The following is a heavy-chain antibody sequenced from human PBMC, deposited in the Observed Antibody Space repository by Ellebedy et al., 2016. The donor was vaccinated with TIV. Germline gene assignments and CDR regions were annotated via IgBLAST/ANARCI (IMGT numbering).Heavy chain of an antibody. CDR3: AKGRTAGDGYWVFDQ. V-gene: IGHV3-23*01. CDR2: IFGSGGGI. Sequence: GESLKISCAASGFTFRRYAMSWVRQAPGKGLEWVSGIFGSGGGISYADSVKGRFTISRDNSKCMVHVQMNSLRPEDTAVYYCAKGRTAGDGYWVFDQWGQGTLVTVSS. J-gene: IGHJ4*02. D-gene: IGHD5-18*01. CDR1: GFTFRRYA.